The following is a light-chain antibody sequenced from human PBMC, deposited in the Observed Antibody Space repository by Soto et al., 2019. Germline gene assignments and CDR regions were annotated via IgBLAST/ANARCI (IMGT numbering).Light chain of an antibody. CDR1: QSVSNSY. CDR3: QQYGGSPWT. Sequence: EIVLTQSPGTLSLSPGERATLSCRASQSVSNSYLAWYQQKPGQAPRLLIYGASSRATGIPDRFSGSGSGTDFALTISRLEPEDFAVYDWQQYGGSPWTFGQGTKVEIK. CDR2: GAS. V-gene: IGKV3-20*01. J-gene: IGKJ1*01.